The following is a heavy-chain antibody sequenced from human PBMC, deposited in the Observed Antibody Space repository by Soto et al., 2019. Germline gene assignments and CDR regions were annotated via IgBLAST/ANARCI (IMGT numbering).Heavy chain of an antibody. J-gene: IGHJ4*02. CDR1: GYTFISYS. V-gene: IGHV5-51*01. Sequence: GESLKISCKGSGYTFISYSIGWVRQMPGKGLEWMGIIYASDSDTRYSPSFQGQVTISVDKSISTAYLQWSSLKASDTAIYYCASAMKYSYGYLWGQGTLVTVPQ. CDR3: ASAMKYSYGYL. CDR2: IYASDSDT. D-gene: IGHD5-18*01.